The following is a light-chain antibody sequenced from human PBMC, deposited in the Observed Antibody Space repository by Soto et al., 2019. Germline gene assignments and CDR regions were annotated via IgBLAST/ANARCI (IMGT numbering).Light chain of an antibody. CDR3: ATWDDSLRGYV. CDR2: SSN. CDR1: NSNIGSNK. V-gene: IGLV1-44*01. Sequence: QSVLTQPPSASGTPGQRVTISCSGSNSNIGSNKVNWYQQLPGTAPKLLIYSSNQRPSGVPDRFSGSKSGTSASLAISGLQSEAEADYYCATWDDSLRGYVFGTGTKLTVL. J-gene: IGLJ1*01.